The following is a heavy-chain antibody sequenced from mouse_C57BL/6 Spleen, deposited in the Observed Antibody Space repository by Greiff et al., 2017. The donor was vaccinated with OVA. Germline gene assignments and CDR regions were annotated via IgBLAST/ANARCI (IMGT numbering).Heavy chain of an antibody. CDR1: GYTFTDYE. V-gene: IGHV1-15*01. D-gene: IGHD2-4*01. Sequence: VQLVESGAELVRPGASVTLSCKASGYTFTDYEMHWVKQTPVHGLEWIGAIDPETGGTAYNQKFKGKAILTADKSSSTAYMELRSLTSEDSAVYYCTRPYDYDGRYFDVWGTGTTVTVSS. J-gene: IGHJ1*03. CDR3: TRPYDYDGRYFDV. CDR2: IDPETGGT.